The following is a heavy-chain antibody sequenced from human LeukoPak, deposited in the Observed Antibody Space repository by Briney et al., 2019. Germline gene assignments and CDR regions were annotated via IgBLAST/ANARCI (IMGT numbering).Heavy chain of an antibody. CDR2: INNDGTAT. D-gene: IGHD2-21*01. J-gene: IGHJ4*02. CDR3: AKAPVTTCRGAYCYPFDY. CDR1: GFTFSAYW. Sequence: GGSLRLSCAASGFTFSAYWMHWVHQVPGKGLVWVSRINNDGTATFFADSVKGRFTISRDSSKNTLFLQMNRLRPEDAAVYYCAKAPVTTCRGAYCYPFDYWGQGTLVTVSS. V-gene: IGHV3-74*01.